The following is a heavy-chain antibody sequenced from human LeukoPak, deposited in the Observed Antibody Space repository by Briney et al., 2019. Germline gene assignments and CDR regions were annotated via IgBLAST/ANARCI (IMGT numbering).Heavy chain of an antibody. J-gene: IGHJ4*02. Sequence: SETLSLTCTVSGGSITSGNYYWSWIRQPPGKGLEWIGYIYYSGSTNFSPSLRSRLTMSLDASTNQFSLKLSSVTAADAAVYYCARGSGICAASSCYRYGLDYWGQGTLVTVSS. D-gene: IGHD2-15*01. CDR1: GGSITSGNYY. CDR2: IYYSGST. V-gene: IGHV4-30-4*08. CDR3: ARGSGICAASSCYRYGLDY.